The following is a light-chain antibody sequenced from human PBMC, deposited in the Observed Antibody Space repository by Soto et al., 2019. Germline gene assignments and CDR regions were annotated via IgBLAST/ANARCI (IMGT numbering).Light chain of an antibody. Sequence: ELVMTQSPATLSVSPGERATLSCRASQSVSSNLAWYQQKPGQAPRLLIYGASTRATGIPARFSGSGSGTEFTLTISSLQSEDVAVYYCQQYNNWPPGTFGQGTKVEIK. CDR1: QSVSSN. V-gene: IGKV3-15*01. CDR2: GAS. J-gene: IGKJ1*01. CDR3: QQYNNWPPGT.